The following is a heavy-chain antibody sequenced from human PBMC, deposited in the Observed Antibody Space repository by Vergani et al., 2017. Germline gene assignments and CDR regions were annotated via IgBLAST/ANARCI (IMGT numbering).Heavy chain of an antibody. V-gene: IGHV3-23*01. CDR3: AKDSTFGGVFNSDF. CDR2: ITGSSGST. D-gene: IGHD3-16*01. Sequence: EVQLLESGGTLVQPGGSLRLSCAASGFTFSSYAMTWVRQAPGKGLEWVSTITGSSGSTYYADSVKGRFTISRDNSKNTLYLQMNSLRAEDAAVYYCAKDSTFGGVFNSDFWGQGTLVTVSS. CDR1: GFTFSSYA. J-gene: IGHJ4*02.